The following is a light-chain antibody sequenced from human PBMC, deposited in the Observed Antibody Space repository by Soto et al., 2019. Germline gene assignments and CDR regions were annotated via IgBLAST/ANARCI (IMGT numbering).Light chain of an antibody. CDR1: QSVSSSY. Sequence: EIVLTQSPGTLSLSPGERATLSWRASQSVSSSYLAWYQQKPGQAPRLLIYGASSRATGIPDRFSGSGSGTDFTLTIRRLEPEDFAVYYCQQYGSSPRTFGQGTKVDIK. CDR3: QQYGSSPRT. J-gene: IGKJ1*01. V-gene: IGKV3-20*01. CDR2: GAS.